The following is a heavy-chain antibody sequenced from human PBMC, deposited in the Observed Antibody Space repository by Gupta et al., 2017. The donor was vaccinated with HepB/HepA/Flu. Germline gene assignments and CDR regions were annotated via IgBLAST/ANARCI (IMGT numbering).Heavy chain of an antibody. D-gene: IGHD3-3*01. CDR1: GFRISGTA. J-gene: IGHJ6*03. V-gene: IGHV3-23*04. CDR2: IGSDIRT. Sequence: ELQLVESGGGLVQPGGSLRLSCAGSGFRISGTAMGWVRQAPGKGLEWVSGIGSDIRTHYADSIKGRFTISRDNSKNTVYLQINSLRADDTAAYYCAKDLYFWSAMDVWGKGTTVTVSS. CDR3: AKDLYFWSAMDV.